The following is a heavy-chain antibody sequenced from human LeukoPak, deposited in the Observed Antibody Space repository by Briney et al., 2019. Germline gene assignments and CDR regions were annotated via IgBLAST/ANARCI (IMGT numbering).Heavy chain of an antibody. CDR2: IYYSGST. J-gene: IGHJ4*02. Sequence: SETLSLTCTVSGDSISSYDWNWIRQPPGKGLEWIGFIYYSGSTNYNPSLKSRVTISVDTPKNQFSLKLSSVTAADTAVYYCAGDNPPYYDIFDYWGQGTLVTVSS. D-gene: IGHD3-9*01. CDR1: GDSISSYD. CDR3: AGDNPPYYDIFDY. V-gene: IGHV4-59*01.